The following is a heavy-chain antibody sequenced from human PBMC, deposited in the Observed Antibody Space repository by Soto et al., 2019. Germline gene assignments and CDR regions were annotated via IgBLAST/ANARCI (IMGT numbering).Heavy chain of an antibody. CDR3: ARGVVVVADSQLGWFDP. V-gene: IGHV1-69*01. Sequence: QVQLVQSGAEVKKPGSSVKVSCKASGGTFSRDAISWVRQAPGQGLEWMGGIIPMFGTAKYVQKFQGRLTITADESMTTAYMELRSLRSDDTAVYYGARGVVVVADSQLGWFDPWGQGTLFTVSS. D-gene: IGHD2-15*01. J-gene: IGHJ5*02. CDR2: IIPMFGTA. CDR1: GGTFSRDA.